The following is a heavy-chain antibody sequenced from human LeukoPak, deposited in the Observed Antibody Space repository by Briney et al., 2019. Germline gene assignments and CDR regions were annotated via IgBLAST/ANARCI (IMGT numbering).Heavy chain of an antibody. D-gene: IGHD6-19*01. V-gene: IGHV3-7*01. Sequence: PGGSLRLSCAASGFTFSSYWMSWVRQAPGKGLVWVANIKQDGSEKYYVDSVKGRFTISRDNAKNSLYLQMNSLRAEDTAVYYCARMYSSGWYPGYYFDYWGQGTLVTVSS. J-gene: IGHJ4*02. CDR1: GFTFSSYW. CDR2: IKQDGSEK. CDR3: ARMYSSGWYPGYYFDY.